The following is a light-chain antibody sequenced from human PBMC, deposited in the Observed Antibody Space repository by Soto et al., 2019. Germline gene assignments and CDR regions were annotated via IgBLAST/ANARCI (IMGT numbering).Light chain of an antibody. CDR1: QSVSSTY. J-gene: IGKJ5*01. CDR3: QQYGRSVPIT. Sequence: EIVMTQSPATLSVSAGERATLSCRASQSVSSTYLAWYQQKPGQPPTLLIYSASTRATGIPDKFSGSGSGTDFTLTISRMEPEDFAVYYCQQYGRSVPITFGQGTRLEIK. V-gene: IGKV3-20*01. CDR2: SAS.